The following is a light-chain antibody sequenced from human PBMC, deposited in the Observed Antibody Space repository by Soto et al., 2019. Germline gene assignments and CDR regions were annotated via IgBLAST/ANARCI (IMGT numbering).Light chain of an antibody. Sequence: DLQMTQSPSSLSASVGGRVTITCRASQSISSFLNWYQQTPGKAPKLLIYAASTLQSGVPSRFSGSGSGTDFTLTISSLQPEDFATYSCQQSYSSPYTFGQGTKLEIK. CDR1: QSISSF. CDR2: AAS. V-gene: IGKV1-39*01. J-gene: IGKJ2*01. CDR3: QQSYSSPYT.